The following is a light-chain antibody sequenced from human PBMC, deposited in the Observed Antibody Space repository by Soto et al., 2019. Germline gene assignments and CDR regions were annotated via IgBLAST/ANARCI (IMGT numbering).Light chain of an antibody. CDR2: HGS. CDR1: QRISRN. CDR3: QQYGSLVPGLT. Sequence: EIVMTQSPATLSLSPGESATLSCRAGQRISRNLAWSQQKPGPAPRLIMYHGSRRAAGTPDRFSGSGSGTDFSLTISRLEPEDFAVYYCQQYGSLVPGLTFGGGTKVDIK. J-gene: IGKJ4*01. V-gene: IGKV3-20*01.